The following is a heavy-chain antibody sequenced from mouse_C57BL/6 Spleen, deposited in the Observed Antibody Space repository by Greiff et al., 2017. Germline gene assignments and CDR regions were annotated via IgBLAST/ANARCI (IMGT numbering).Heavy chain of an antibody. CDR3: ARWGFAV. J-gene: IGHJ3*01. CDR2: INPNNGGT. CDR1: GYTFTDYY. Sequence: EVQLQQSGPELVKPGASVKISCKASGYTFTDYYMNWVKQSHGKSLEWIGDINPNNGGTSYNQKFKGKATLTVDKSSSTAYMELRSLTSEDSAVYYCARWGFAVWGQGTLVTVSA. V-gene: IGHV1-26*01.